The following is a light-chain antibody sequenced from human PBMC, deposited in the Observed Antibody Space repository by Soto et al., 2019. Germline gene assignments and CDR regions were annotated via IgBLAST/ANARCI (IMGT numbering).Light chain of an antibody. Sequence: QSALTQPASVSGSPGQSITISCTGTSSDVGGYNYVSWYQQHPGKAPKLMIYEVSNRPSGVSNRFSGSKSGNTASLTISGLQAEDEADYYCQVWASTAEFFVFGSGTKVTVL. CDR1: SSDVGGYNY. J-gene: IGLJ1*01. CDR2: EVS. CDR3: QVWASTAEFFV. V-gene: IGLV2-14*01.